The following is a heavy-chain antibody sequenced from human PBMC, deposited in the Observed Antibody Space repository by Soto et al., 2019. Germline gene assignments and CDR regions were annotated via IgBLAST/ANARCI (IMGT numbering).Heavy chain of an antibody. CDR1: GFTFSSYS. CDR3: ARDRGDSSGYYSGYFDY. V-gene: IGHV3-48*02. Sequence: GGSLRLSCAASGFTFSSYSMNWVRQAPGKGLEWVSYISSSSSTIYYADSVKGRFTISRDNAKNSLYLQMNSLRDEDTAVYYCARDRGDSSGYYSGYFDYWGQGTLVTVSS. J-gene: IGHJ4*02. D-gene: IGHD3-22*01. CDR2: ISSSSSTI.